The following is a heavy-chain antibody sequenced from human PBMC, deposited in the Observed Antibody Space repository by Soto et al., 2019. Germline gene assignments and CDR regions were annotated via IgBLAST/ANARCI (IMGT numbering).Heavy chain of an antibody. D-gene: IGHD3-22*01. CDR3: AHSLIGYYYDSSGSNWFDP. CDR1: SLSTSGVG. J-gene: IGHJ5*02. V-gene: IGHV2-5*02. Sequence: SLSTSGVGVGWIRQPPGKALEWLALIYWDDDKRYSPSLKSRLTITKDTSKNQVVLTMTNMDPVDTATYYCAHSLIGYYYDSSGSNWFDPWGQGTLVTVSS. CDR2: IYWDDDK.